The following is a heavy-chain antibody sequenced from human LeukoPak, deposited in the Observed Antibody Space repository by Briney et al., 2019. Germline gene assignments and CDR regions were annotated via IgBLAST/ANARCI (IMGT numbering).Heavy chain of an antibody. CDR2: ISGSGGST. D-gene: IGHD3-22*01. CDR1: GFTFSSYA. Sequence: PGGSLRLSCAASGFTFSSYAMSWVRQAPGKGLEWVSAISGSGGSTYYADSVKGRFTISRDNSKNTLYLQMNSLRAEDTAVYYCARDPTGVVITNWFDPWGQGTLVTVSS. CDR3: ARDPTGVVITNWFDP. V-gene: IGHV3-23*01. J-gene: IGHJ5*02.